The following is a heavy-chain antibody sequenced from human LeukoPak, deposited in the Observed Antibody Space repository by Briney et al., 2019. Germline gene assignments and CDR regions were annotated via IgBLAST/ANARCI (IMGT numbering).Heavy chain of an antibody. CDR3: AREAGGPYYYYYMDV. CDR1: GGSISSYY. V-gene: IGHV4-59*01. Sequence: SETLSLTCTVSGGSISSYYWSWIRQPPGKGLEWIGYIYYSGSTNYNPSLKSRVTISVDTSKNQFSLKLSSVTAADTAVYYCAREAGGPYYYYYMDVWGKGTTVTVSS. CDR2: IYYSGST. J-gene: IGHJ6*03.